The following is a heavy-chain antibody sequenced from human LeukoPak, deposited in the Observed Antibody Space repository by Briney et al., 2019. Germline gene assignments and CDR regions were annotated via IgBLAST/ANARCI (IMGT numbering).Heavy chain of an antibody. J-gene: IGHJ4*02. D-gene: IGHD3-22*01. CDR1: GFTFSSYS. V-gene: IGHV3-21*01. Sequence: GGSLRLSCAASGFTFSSYSMKWVRQAPGKGLEWVSSISSSSSYIYYADSVKGRFTISRDNAKNSLYLQMNSLRAEDTAVYYCARGQYYYDSSGYRDYWGQGTLVTVSS. CDR2: ISSSSSYI. CDR3: ARGQYYYDSSGYRDY.